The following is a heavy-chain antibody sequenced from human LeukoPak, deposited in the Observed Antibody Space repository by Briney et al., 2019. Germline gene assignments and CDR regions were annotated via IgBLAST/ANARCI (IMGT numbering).Heavy chain of an antibody. V-gene: IGHV3-7*01. CDR2: IMRDGSEK. D-gene: IGHD5-18*01. CDR3: ARDPSRGYSYGYADY. J-gene: IGHJ4*02. Sequence: GESLKISCAASGFSFSTYWMNWVRQPPGKGLEWVANIMRDGSEKYYVDSVRGRFTISRDNAKNSLYLQMNSLRAEDTAVYYCARDPSRGYSYGYADYWGQGSLVIVSS. CDR1: GFSFSTYW.